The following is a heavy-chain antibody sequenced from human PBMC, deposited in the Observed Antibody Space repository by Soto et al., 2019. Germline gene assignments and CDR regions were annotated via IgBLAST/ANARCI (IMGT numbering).Heavy chain of an antibody. Sequence: EVQLLQSGGGLVQPGGSLRLSCAASGFTFTNYAFTWVRQAPGKGLEWVSSISGGGGATYYADSVKGRFTISRDNSKDTLFLQMNNLRADDTALYYCAKASGGYSYADEPTYWGQGTLVTVSS. CDR1: GFTFTNYA. V-gene: IGHV3-23*01. D-gene: IGHD5-18*01. J-gene: IGHJ4*02. CDR3: AKASGGYSYADEPTY. CDR2: ISGGGGAT.